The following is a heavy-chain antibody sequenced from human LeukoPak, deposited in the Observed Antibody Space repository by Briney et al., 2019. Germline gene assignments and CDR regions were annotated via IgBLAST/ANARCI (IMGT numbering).Heavy chain of an antibody. CDR2: INYSGST. V-gene: IGHV4-34*01. CDR1: GGSFSGYY. Sequence: SETLSLTCAVYGGSFSGYYWSWIRQPPGKGLEWIGEINYSGSTNYNPSLKSRVTISVDTSKNQFSLKLSSVTAADTAVYYCARVGDVDTAMVDDYWGQGTLVTVFS. J-gene: IGHJ4*02. CDR3: ARVGDVDTAMVDDY. D-gene: IGHD5-18*01.